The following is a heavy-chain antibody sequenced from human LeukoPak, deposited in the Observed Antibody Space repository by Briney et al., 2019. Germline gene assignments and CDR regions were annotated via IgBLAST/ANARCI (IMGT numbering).Heavy chain of an antibody. CDR2: ISSSGSTI. D-gene: IGHD2-2*01. CDR3: ARIRIPGWYFDL. V-gene: IGHV3-48*03. CDR1: GFTFSSYE. J-gene: IGHJ2*01. Sequence: GGPLRLSCAASGFTFSSYEMNWVRQAPGKGLEWVSYISSSGSTIYYADSVKGRFTISRDNAKNSLYLQMNSLRAEDTAVYYCARIRIPGWYFDLWGRGTLVTVSS.